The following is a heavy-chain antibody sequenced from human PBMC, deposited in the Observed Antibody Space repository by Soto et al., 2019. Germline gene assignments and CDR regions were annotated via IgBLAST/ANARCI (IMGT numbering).Heavy chain of an antibody. Sequence: PSETLSLTCAVSGYSISSGYYWGWIRHPPGKGLELIGSIYHSGSTYYNPSLKSRVTISVETSKNQFSLKLSSVTAADTAVYYCARNRFEVQAAISWFDPWGQGTLLTVSS. CDR3: ARNRFEVQAAISWFDP. J-gene: IGHJ5*02. CDR2: IYHSGST. CDR1: GYSISSGYY. V-gene: IGHV4-38-2*01. D-gene: IGHD2-2*01.